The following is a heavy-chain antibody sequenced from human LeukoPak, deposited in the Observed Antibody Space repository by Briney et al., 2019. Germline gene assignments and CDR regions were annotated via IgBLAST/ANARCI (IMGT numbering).Heavy chain of an antibody. D-gene: IGHD3-22*01. Sequence: SETLSPTCAVYGGSFSGYYCSWIRQPPGKGLEWIGEINHSGSTNYNPSLKSRVTISVDTSKNQFFLKLSSVTAADTAMYYCARGKGYYYDSSGYYYWGHGTLVTVSS. V-gene: IGHV4-34*01. CDR1: GGSFSGYY. CDR2: INHSGST. J-gene: IGHJ4*01. CDR3: ARGKGYYYDSSGYYY.